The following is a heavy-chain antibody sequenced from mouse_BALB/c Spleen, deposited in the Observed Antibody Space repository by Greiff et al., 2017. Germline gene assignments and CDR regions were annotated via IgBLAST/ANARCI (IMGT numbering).Heavy chain of an antibody. D-gene: IGHD2-4*01. V-gene: IGHV14-3*02. J-gene: IGHJ3*01. CDR1: GFNIKDTY. Sequence: EVKLMESGAELVKPGASVKLSCTASGFNIKDTYMHWVKQRPEQGLEWIGRIDPANGNTKYDPKFQGKATITADTSSNTAYLQLSSLTSEDTAVYYCARGMITTEVWFAYWGQGTLVTVSA. CDR2: IDPANGNT. CDR3: ARGMITTEVWFAY.